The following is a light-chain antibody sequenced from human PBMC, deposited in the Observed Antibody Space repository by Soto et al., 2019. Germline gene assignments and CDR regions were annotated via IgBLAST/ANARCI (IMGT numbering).Light chain of an antibody. CDR3: QQGYSTPLT. CDR1: QSISSY. CDR2: AAS. V-gene: IGKV1-39*01. J-gene: IGKJ4*01. Sequence: DIQMTQSPSSLSASVGDRVTITCRASQSISSYLNWYQQKPGKAARLLIYAASSLQSGVPSRVSGSGSGTDFTLTISSLQPEDFATYYCQQGYSTPLTFGGGTKVDVK.